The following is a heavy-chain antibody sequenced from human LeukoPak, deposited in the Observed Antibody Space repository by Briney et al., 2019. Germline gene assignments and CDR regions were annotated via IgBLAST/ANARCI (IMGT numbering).Heavy chain of an antibody. Sequence: GGSLRLSCAGSGFTFSSNALSWVRQAPGKGLEWVSAISGSGGNTYYADSVRGRFTISRDDSKNTLYLQMNTLRAEDTAVYYCATTKQARRYFDYWGQGTLVTVSS. V-gene: IGHV3-23*01. CDR3: ATTKQARRYFDY. D-gene: IGHD1-1*01. CDR1: GFTFSSNA. CDR2: ISGSGGNT. J-gene: IGHJ4*02.